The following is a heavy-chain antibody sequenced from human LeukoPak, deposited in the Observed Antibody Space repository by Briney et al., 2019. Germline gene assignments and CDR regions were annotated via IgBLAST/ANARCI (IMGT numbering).Heavy chain of an antibody. V-gene: IGHV4-4*02. CDR2: IYHSGST. Sequence: SGTLSLTCAVSGGSISSNKWWTWVRQPPGKGLEWIGEIYHSGSTNYKSSLKSRVTISVDKSKNQFSLKLTSVTAADTAVYYCASWHDDDGSGSKVDYWGQGTLVTVSS. D-gene: IGHD3-10*01. CDR3: ASWHDDDGSGSKVDY. J-gene: IGHJ4*02. CDR1: GGSISSNKW.